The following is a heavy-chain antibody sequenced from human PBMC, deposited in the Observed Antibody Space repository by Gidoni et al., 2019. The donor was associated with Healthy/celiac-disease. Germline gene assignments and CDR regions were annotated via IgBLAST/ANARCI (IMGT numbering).Heavy chain of an antibody. CDR1: GGSISSGGYY. J-gene: IGHJ4*02. CDR2: IYCSGSS. Sequence: QVQLQESGPGLVKPSQTLSLTRTGSGGSISSGGYYWSWIRQHPGKGLEWIGSIYCSGSSYYDPSLKSRVTISVATSKTQFSLKLRSVTAAATAVYYCARANYDFWSGYLFYFDYWGQGTLVTVSS. CDR3: ARANYDFWSGYLFYFDY. V-gene: IGHV4-31*03. D-gene: IGHD3-3*01.